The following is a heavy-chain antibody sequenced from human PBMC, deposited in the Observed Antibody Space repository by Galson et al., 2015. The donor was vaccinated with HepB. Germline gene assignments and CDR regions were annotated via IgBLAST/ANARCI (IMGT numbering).Heavy chain of an antibody. CDR1: GYTFTTYA. CDR3: ASHYENCSSTSCYEHYYYAMDV. V-gene: IGHV1-3*01. J-gene: IGHJ6*02. D-gene: IGHD2-2*01. Sequence: SVKVSCKASGYTFTTYAMHWVRQAPGQRLEWMGWINAGNGNTKYSQKFQGRVTLTRDTSANTAYMELSSLRSEDTAVYYCASHYENCSSTSCYEHYYYAMDVWGQGTTVTVSS. CDR2: INAGNGNT.